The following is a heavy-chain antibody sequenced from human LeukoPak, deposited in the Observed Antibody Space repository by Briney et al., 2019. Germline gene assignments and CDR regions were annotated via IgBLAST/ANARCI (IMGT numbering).Heavy chain of an antibody. CDR2: IYTSGST. Sequence: SETLSLTCTVSGGSISSYYWSWIRQPAGKGPEWIGRIYTSGSTNYNPSLKCRVTMSVDTSKNQFSLKLNSVAAADTAVYYCARTRGGYGGYTFDSWGQGTLVTVSS. D-gene: IGHD4-17*01. CDR1: GGSISSYY. V-gene: IGHV4-4*07. CDR3: ARTRGGYGGYTFDS. J-gene: IGHJ4*02.